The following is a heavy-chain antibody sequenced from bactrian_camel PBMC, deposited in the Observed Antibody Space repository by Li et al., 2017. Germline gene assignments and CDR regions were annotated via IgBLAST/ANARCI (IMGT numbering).Heavy chain of an antibody. CDR2: MNDDGSA. V-gene: IGHV3S26*01. J-gene: IGHJ6*01. CDR3: VADPTGAYCNTLHPASLVGLES. D-gene: IGHD5*01. CDR1: ESRFTFYC. Sequence: HVQLVESGGGSVQAGGSLRLSCKASESRFTFYCAGWLRQAPGKDAEGVAVMNDDGSATYTEIVKGRFTISQDNAKNTLDLQMNSLKPEDTAMYYCVADPTGAYCNTLHPASLVGLESRGQGTQVTVS.